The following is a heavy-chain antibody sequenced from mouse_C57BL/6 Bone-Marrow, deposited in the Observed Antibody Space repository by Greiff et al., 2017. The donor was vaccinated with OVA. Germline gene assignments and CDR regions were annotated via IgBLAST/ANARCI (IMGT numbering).Heavy chain of an antibody. V-gene: IGHV1-9*01. CDR3: AIPNRDRGPYYYAMDY. CDR2: ILPGSGST. Sequence: VQLVESGAELMKPGASVKLSCKATGYTFTGYWIEWVKQRPGHGLEWIGEILPGSGSTNYNEKFKGKATFTADTSSNTAYMQLSSLTTEDSAIYYCAIPNRDRGPYYYAMDYWGQGTSVTVSS. J-gene: IGHJ4*01. D-gene: IGHD4-1*02. CDR1: GYTFTGYW.